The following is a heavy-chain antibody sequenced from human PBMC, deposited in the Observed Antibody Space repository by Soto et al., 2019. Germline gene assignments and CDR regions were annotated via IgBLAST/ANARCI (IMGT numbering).Heavy chain of an antibody. CDR1: GGPISSGGYS. V-gene: IGHV4-30-2*01. CDR3: ARDQTYYYGSGSYLSYGMDV. Sequence: SETLSLTCAVSGGPISSGGYSWSWIRQPPGKGLEWIGFIYHSGSTYYDPSLKSRVNISVDRSKNQVSLKLRSVTAADTAVYYCARDQTYYYGSGSYLSYGMDVWGQGTTVTVSS. CDR2: IYHSGST. J-gene: IGHJ6*02. D-gene: IGHD3-10*01.